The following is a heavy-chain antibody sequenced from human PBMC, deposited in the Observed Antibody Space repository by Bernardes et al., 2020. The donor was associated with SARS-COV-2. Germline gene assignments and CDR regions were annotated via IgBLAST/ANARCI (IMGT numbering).Heavy chain of an antibody. J-gene: IGHJ4*02. CDR3: ARSRYDSSGYSFDY. Sequence: GSLRRSCAASGFTFSSYSMNWVRQAPGRGLEWVSFITSGSHYMYYADSLKGRFTISRDNAKNSLFLQMNSLRAEDTAVYYCARSRYDSSGYSFDYWGQGTLVTVSS. CDR1: GFTFSSYS. D-gene: IGHD3-22*01. CDR2: ITSGSHYM. V-gene: IGHV3-21*01.